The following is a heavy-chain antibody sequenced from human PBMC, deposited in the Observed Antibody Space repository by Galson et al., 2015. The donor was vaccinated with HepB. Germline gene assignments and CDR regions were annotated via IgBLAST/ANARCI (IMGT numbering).Heavy chain of an antibody. CDR3: ARDLYSSSWYGHWFDP. J-gene: IGHJ5*02. Sequence: PVKVSCKASGXXXXSYTIXXVRXXPGQGLEWXGRIIPILDIANYAQKXXGRVTITADKSTSTAYMELSSLRSEDTXVYYCARDLYSSSWYGHWFDPWGQGXLVTVSS. V-gene: IGHV1-69*04. CDR1: GXXXXSYT. CDR2: IIPILDIA. D-gene: IGHD6-13*01.